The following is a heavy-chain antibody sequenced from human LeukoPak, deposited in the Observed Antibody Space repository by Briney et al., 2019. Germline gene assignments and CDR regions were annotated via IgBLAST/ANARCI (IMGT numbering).Heavy chain of an antibody. CDR2: IGIADDT. Sequence: SLRLSCAASGFTPRDYDMHWVPQVPERGLEWVSAIGIADDTHYPDSVKGRFTISRENAKNSLYLQMNSLRDGDTAVYYCVRGGIRVSGIDAFDIWGQGTMVTVSS. V-gene: IGHV3-13*01. D-gene: IGHD6-19*01. CDR1: GFTPRDYD. J-gene: IGHJ3*02. CDR3: VRGGIRVSGIDAFDI.